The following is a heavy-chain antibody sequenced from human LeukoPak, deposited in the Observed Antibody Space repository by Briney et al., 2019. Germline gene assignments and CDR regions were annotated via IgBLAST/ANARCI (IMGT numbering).Heavy chain of an antibody. CDR2: IYTSGST. Sequence: SETLSHTCTVSGGSISSYYWSWIRQPPGRGLEWIGYIYTSGSTNYNPSLKSRVTISVDTSKNQFSLKLSSVTAADTAVYYCARQAIYYYYMDVWGKGTTATVSS. CDR3: ARQAIYYYYMDV. CDR1: GGSISSYY. V-gene: IGHV4-4*09. J-gene: IGHJ6*03.